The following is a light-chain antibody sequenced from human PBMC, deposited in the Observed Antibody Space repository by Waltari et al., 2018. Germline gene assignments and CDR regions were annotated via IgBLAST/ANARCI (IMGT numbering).Light chain of an antibody. CDR1: PSITVW. CDR2: KAS. Sequence: DIQMTQSPPTLSASVGDRVTITCRASPSITVWFAWYHQKPGKAPALLVYKASILHAGVPSRFSATGSGTEFTLTSYSLHPADSGTYYCQQYDAYPLTFGQGTKLEIK. CDR3: QQYDAYPLT. V-gene: IGKV1-5*01. J-gene: IGKJ2*01.